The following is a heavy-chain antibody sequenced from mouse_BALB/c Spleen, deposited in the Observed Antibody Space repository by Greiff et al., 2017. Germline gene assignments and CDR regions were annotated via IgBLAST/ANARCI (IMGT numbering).Heavy chain of an antibody. Sequence: LQQPGSELVRPGASVKLSCKASGYTFTSYWMHWVKQGPGQGLEWIGNIYPGSGSTNYDEKFKSKATLTVDTSSSTAYMQLSSLTSEDSAVYDCTRWDYGSSFWYFDVWGAGTTVTVSS. CDR1: GYTFTSYW. V-gene: IGHV1S22*01. CDR3: TRWDYGSSFWYFDV. J-gene: IGHJ1*01. D-gene: IGHD1-1*01. CDR2: IYPGSGST.